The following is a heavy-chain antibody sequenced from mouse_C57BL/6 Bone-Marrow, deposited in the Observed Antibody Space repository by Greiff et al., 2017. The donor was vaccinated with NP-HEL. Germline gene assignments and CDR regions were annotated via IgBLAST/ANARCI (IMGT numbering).Heavy chain of an antibody. CDR2: IDPSDSYT. V-gene: IGHV1-50*01. CDR1: GYTFTSYW. CDR3: ARSRIYYGNFYAMDY. D-gene: IGHD2-1*01. J-gene: IGHJ4*01. Sequence: QVQLQQPGAELVKPGASVKLSCKASGYTFTSYWMQWVKQRPGQGLGWIGEIDPSDSYTNYNQKFKGKATLTVDTSSSTAYMQLSSLTSEDSAVYYCARSRIYYGNFYAMDYWGQGTSVTVSS.